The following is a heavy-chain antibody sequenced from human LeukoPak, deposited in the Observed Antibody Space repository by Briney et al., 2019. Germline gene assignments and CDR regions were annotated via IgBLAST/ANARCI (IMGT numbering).Heavy chain of an antibody. Sequence: SETLSLTCAVYGGSLSGYYWSWIRQPPGKGLEWIGEINHSGSTNYNPSLKSRVTISVDTSKNQFSLKLSSVTAADTAVYYCARHYRRRNWFDPWGQGTLVTVSS. CDR2: INHSGST. CDR3: ARHYRRRNWFDP. J-gene: IGHJ5*02. D-gene: IGHD1-26*01. CDR1: GGSLSGYY. V-gene: IGHV4-34*01.